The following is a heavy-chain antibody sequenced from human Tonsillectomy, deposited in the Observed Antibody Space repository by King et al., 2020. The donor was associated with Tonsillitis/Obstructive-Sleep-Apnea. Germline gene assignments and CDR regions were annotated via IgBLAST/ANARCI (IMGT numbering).Heavy chain of an antibody. D-gene: IGHD3-9*01. CDR2: IIPIFGTA. Sequence: QLVQSGAEVKKPGSSVKVSCKASGGTFSSYAISWVRQAPGQGLEWMGGIIPIFGTANYAQKFQGRVTITADESTSTAYMELSSLRSEDTAVYYCASRPLYYDILTGYSPLYYFDYWGQGTLVTVSS. CDR3: ASRPLYYDILTGYSPLYYFDY. J-gene: IGHJ4*02. V-gene: IGHV1-69*12. CDR1: GGTFSSYA.